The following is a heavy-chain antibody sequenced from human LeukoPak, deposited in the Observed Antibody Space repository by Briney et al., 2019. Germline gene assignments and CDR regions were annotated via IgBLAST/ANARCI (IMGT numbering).Heavy chain of an antibody. D-gene: IGHD3-3*01. CDR3: ARTPYYDFWSGYQYYFDY. Sequence: ASVKVSCKASGYTFTGYYMHWVRQAPGQGLEWMGWINPNSGGTNYAQKFQGRVTMTRDTSISTAYMELSRLRSDDTAVYYCARTPYYDFWSGYQYYFDYWGQGTLVTVSS. V-gene: IGHV1-2*02. J-gene: IGHJ4*02. CDR2: INPNSGGT. CDR1: GYTFTGYY.